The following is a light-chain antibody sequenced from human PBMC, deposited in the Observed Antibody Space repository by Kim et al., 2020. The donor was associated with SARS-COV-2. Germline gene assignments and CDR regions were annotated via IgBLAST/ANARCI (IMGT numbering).Light chain of an antibody. CDR2: DAS. CDR3: QQYNSYSYS. J-gene: IGKJ2*01. Sequence: QLTQSPSTLSASVGDTVTITRRASQNINSWLAWYQQKPGKAPKFLIYDASDLRSGVPSRFRGRGSGTQFTLTISGLQPEDFATYYCQQYNSYSYSFGQGTKLEI. CDR1: QNINSW. V-gene: IGKV1-5*01.